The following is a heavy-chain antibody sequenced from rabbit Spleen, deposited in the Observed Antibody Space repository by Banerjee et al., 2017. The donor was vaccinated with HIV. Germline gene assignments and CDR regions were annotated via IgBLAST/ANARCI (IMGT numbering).Heavy chain of an antibody. Sequence: QEQLVESGGGLVQPEGSLTLTCKASGFDFSSSYWICWVRQAPGKGLEWIACIYAGSSGSTYYASWAKGRFTISKTSSTTVTLQMTSLTAADTATYFCARGPSVGRVGGYLPYFNLWGQGTLVTVS. J-gene: IGHJ4*01. CDR2: IYAGSSGST. D-gene: IGHD2-1*01. V-gene: IGHV1S45*01. CDR3: ARGPSVGRVGGYLPYFNL. CDR1: GFDFSSSYW.